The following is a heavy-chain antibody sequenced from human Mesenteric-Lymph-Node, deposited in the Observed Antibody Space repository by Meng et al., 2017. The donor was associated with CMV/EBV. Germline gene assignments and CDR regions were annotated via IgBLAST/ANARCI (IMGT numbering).Heavy chain of an antibody. Sequence: ETLSLTCAASGVTFSSYWMHWVRQAPVKGLVWVSRINSDGSSTSYADSVKGRFTISRENANNTLYLQMNSLRAEDTAVYYCVRGEYQLESDGMDVWGQGTTVAVSS. J-gene: IGHJ6*02. CDR2: INSDGSST. D-gene: IGHD2-2*01. CDR1: GVTFSSYW. V-gene: IGHV3-74*01. CDR3: VRGEYQLESDGMDV.